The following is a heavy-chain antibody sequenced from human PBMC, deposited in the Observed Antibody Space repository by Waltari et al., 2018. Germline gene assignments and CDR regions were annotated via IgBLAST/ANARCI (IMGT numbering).Heavy chain of an antibody. CDR1: GYNFTGHY. D-gene: IGHD6-19*01. Sequence: QVQLVQSGAEVKKPGASVKVSCKAAGYNFTGHYMHWVPQAPGQGLEWMGGVNTTSGCTSLAERFKGRVTRGRETASSTGYIGLSRLGSDDTAVYYCAGDYTAVAGEGGVDYWGQGTLVTVSS. CDR3: AGDYTAVAGEGGVDY. V-gene: IGHV1-2*02. J-gene: IGHJ4*02. CDR2: VNTTSGCT.